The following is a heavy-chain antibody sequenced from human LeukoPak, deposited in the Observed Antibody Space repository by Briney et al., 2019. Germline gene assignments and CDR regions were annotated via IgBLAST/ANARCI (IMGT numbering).Heavy chain of an antibody. D-gene: IGHD4-17*01. Sequence: GGSLRLSCAASGFTFRSYSMNWVRQAPGKGLEWISYISSSTSTTYYADSVKGRFTISRDNAKNSLFLQVNSLRAEDTAVYYCAKGGYGDYFQNPLGYWGQGTLVTVSS. J-gene: IGHJ4*02. CDR1: GFTFRSYS. V-gene: IGHV3-48*04. CDR3: AKGGYGDYFQNPLGY. CDR2: ISSSTSTT.